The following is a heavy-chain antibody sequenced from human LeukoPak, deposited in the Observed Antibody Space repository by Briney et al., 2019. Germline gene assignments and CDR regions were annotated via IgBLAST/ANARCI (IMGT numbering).Heavy chain of an antibody. J-gene: IGHJ4*02. CDR1: GFTFDDYG. CDR3: AKGTRDTAMVTSLDY. D-gene: IGHD5-18*01. Sequence: GGSLRLSCAASGFTFDDYGMSWVCQAPGKGLEWVSGINWNGGSTGYADSVKGRFTISRDNAKNSLYLQMNSLRAEDTALYYCAKGTRDTAMVTSLDYWGQGTLVTVSS. V-gene: IGHV3-20*04. CDR2: INWNGGST.